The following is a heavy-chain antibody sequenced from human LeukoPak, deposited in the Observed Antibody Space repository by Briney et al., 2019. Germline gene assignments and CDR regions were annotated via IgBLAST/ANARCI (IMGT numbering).Heavy chain of an antibody. CDR1: VGSITISYNL. Sequence: AETLSLTCSVSVGSITISYNLWAWIRPTPGDGLEWIGGVVFQNTYYNPSLKSRYTISVARTRSLFSLSLRSVPAADTALYFCARQKASTGFFDFWGRGTLVTVPS. CDR3: ARQKASTGFFDF. V-gene: IGHV4-39*01. J-gene: IGHJ4*02. CDR2: VVFQNT.